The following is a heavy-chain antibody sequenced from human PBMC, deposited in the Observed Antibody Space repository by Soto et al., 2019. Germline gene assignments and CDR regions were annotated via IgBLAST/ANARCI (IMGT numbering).Heavy chain of an antibody. CDR3: ARDRDSSSWYDY. D-gene: IGHD6-13*01. Sequence: PSETLSLTCTVSGGSVSSGSYYWSWIRQPPGKGLEWIGYIYYSGSTNYNPSLKSRVTISVDTSKNQFSLKLSSVTAADTAVYYCARDRDSSSWYDYWGQGTLVTVSS. CDR1: GGSVSSGSYY. CDR2: IYYSGST. V-gene: IGHV4-61*01. J-gene: IGHJ4*02.